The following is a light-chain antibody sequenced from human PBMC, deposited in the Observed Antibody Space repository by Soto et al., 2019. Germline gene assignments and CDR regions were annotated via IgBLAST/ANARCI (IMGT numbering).Light chain of an antibody. V-gene: IGKV3-20*01. CDR2: GGS. CDR1: QSVSSSY. J-gene: IGKJ4*01. Sequence: EIVLTQSPGTLSLSPWERVTLSCRTSQSVSSSYLAWYQQKPGQAPRLLIYGGSSRATGIPDRFSGSGSATDFTLTIRRLEPEDFAVYYCQQYGSSPLTFGGGTKVDIK. CDR3: QQYGSSPLT.